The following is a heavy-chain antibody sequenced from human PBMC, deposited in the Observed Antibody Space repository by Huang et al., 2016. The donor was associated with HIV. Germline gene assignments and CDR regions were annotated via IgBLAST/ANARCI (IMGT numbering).Heavy chain of an antibody. CDR2: SLPDDSET. J-gene: IGHJ4*02. Sequence: VQLVQSGAEVKKPGESLKISCKGSGYSFSSYWIAWVRQMPGKGREWLGISLPDDSETTYSPSFEGQVTISADKSIGTAYLQWSSLKASDTAMYYCARRFSSSSGYFDYWGQGSLVTVSS. CDR3: ARRFSSSSGYFDY. D-gene: IGHD6-6*01. V-gene: IGHV5-51*01. CDR1: GYSFSSYW.